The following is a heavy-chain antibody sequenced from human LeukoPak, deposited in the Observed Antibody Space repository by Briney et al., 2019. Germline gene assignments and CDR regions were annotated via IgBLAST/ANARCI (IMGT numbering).Heavy chain of an antibody. D-gene: IGHD3-22*01. J-gene: IGHJ4*02. CDR2: ISSSSSYI. CDR3: ARDQPAYDSSGYWGDLAKD. CDR1: GFTFSSYS. V-gene: IGHV3-21*01. Sequence: GGSLRLSCAASGFTFSSYSMNWVRQAPGKGLEWVSSISSSSSYIYYADSVKGRFTISRDNAKNSLYLQMNSLRAEDTAVYYCARDQPAYDSSGYWGDLAKDWGQGTLVTVSP.